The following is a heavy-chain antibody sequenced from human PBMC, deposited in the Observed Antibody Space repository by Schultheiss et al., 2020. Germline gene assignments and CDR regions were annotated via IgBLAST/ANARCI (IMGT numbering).Heavy chain of an antibody. CDR3: ARARGEVAVQEYFQH. D-gene: IGHD2-15*01. Sequence: SETLSLTCTVSGGSISSYYWSWIRQPPGKGLEWIGDINYSGSTYYNPSLKSRVTISVDTSKNQFSLKLSSVTAADTAVYYCARARGEVAVQEYFQHWGQGTLVTVSS. V-gene: IGHV4-59*12. J-gene: IGHJ1*01. CDR1: GGSISSYY. CDR2: INYSGST.